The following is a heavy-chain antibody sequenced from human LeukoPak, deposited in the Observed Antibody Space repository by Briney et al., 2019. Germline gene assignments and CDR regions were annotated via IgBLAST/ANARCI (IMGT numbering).Heavy chain of an antibody. CDR2: INHSGST. CDR3: ARGRLRYYYDSSGHIGGYYFDY. CDR1: GGSFSGYY. V-gene: IGHV4-34*01. Sequence: PSETLSLTCAVYGGSFSGYYWSWIRQPPGKGLGWIGEINHSGSTNYNPSLKSRVTISVDTSKNQFSLKLSSVTAADTAAYYCARGRLRYYYDSSGHIGGYYFDYWGQGTLVTVSS. J-gene: IGHJ4*02. D-gene: IGHD3-22*01.